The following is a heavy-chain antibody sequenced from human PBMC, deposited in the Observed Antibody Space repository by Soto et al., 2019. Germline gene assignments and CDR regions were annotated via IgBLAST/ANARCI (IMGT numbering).Heavy chain of an antibody. V-gene: IGHV1-69*06. CDR2: IIPIFGTA. D-gene: IGHD3-3*01. CDR1: GGTFSIYA. CDR3: ARSIFGVVIIHYYYYYGMDV. J-gene: IGHJ6*02. Sequence: SVKVSCKASGGTFSIYAISCVLQAAVRWLDWMGGIIPIFGTANYAQKFQGRVTITADKSTSTAYMELSSLRSEDTAVYYCARSIFGVVIIHYYYYYGMDVWGQGTTVTVS.